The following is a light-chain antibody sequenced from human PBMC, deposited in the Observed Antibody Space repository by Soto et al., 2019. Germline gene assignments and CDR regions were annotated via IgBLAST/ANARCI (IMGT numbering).Light chain of an antibody. CDR3: QQTYSTLNS. Sequence: DIPVTQSPSSLSASVGDRVTITCRASQNIRTYLHWYQQRPGKPPKLLIHTASTLQSGVPSRFSGGGSGTDFTLTISSLQPEDFATYYCQQTYSTLNSFGQGTKLEIK. CDR1: QNIRTY. V-gene: IGKV1-39*01. J-gene: IGKJ2*03. CDR2: TAS.